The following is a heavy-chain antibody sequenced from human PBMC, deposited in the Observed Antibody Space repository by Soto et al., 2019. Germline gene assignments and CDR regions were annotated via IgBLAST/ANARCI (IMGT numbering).Heavy chain of an antibody. D-gene: IGHD5-18*01. V-gene: IGHV4-61*01. J-gene: IGHJ5*02. CDR2: IYYSGST. CDR3: AREHGFSYGLNYFDP. CDR1: GGSVGSGSYY. Sequence: SETLSLTCTVSGGSVGSGSYYWSWIRQPPGKGLEWIGYIYYSGSTNYNPSLKSRVTMSVDTSKNQFSLNLSSVTAADTAVYYCAREHGFSYGLNYFDPWGQGTLVTVSS.